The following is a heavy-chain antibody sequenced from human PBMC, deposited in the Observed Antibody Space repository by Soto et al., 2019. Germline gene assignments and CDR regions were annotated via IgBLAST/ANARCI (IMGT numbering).Heavy chain of an antibody. CDR1: GSTFSSYA. CDR2: ISGSGGST. Sequence: GGSLRLSCAASGSTFSSYAMSWVRQAPGKGLEWVSAISGSGGSTYYADSVKGRFTISRDNSKNTLYLQMNSLRAEGTAVYYCAKDREDIVVVPAAGSYYMDVWGKGTTVTVSS. J-gene: IGHJ6*03. D-gene: IGHD2-2*01. CDR3: AKDREDIVVVPAAGSYYMDV. V-gene: IGHV3-23*01.